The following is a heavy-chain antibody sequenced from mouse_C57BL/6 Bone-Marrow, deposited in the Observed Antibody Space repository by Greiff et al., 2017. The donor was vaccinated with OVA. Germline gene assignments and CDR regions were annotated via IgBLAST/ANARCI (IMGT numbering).Heavy chain of an antibody. Sequence: EVMLVESGGDLVKPGGSLKLSCAASGFTFSSYGMSWVRQTPDKRLEWVATISSGGSYTYYPASVKGRFTISRDNAKNTLYLQMSSLKSEDTAMYYCARHIYYYGSSPWFAYWGQGTLVTVSA. CDR2: ISSGGSYT. J-gene: IGHJ3*01. V-gene: IGHV5-6*02. CDR1: GFTFSSYG. D-gene: IGHD1-1*01. CDR3: ARHIYYYGSSPWFAY.